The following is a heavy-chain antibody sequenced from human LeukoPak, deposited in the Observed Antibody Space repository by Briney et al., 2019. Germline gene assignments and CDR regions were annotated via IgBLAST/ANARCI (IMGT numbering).Heavy chain of an antibody. Sequence: SETLSLTCTVSGGSISSYYWSWIRQPPGKGLEWIGYIYYSGSTNYNPSLKSRVTISVDTSKNQFSLKLSSVTAADTAVYYCAGTVRGVLYDASDIWGQGTMVTVSS. J-gene: IGHJ3*02. CDR1: GGSISSYY. V-gene: IGHV4-59*01. D-gene: IGHD3-10*01. CDR3: AGTVRGVLYDASDI. CDR2: IYYSGST.